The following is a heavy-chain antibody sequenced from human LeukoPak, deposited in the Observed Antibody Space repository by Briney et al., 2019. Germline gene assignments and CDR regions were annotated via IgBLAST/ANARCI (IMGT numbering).Heavy chain of an antibody. V-gene: IGHV3-48*02. Sequence: GGSLRLSCAASGFTFSSYSMNWVRQAPGKGLEWVSYISSSSTIYYADSVKGRFTISRDNAKNSLYLQMNSLRDEDTAVYYCARGAFRGVPYPDYWGQGTLVTVSS. J-gene: IGHJ4*02. CDR2: ISSSSTI. CDR3: ARGAFRGVPYPDY. CDR1: GFTFSSYS. D-gene: IGHD3-10*01.